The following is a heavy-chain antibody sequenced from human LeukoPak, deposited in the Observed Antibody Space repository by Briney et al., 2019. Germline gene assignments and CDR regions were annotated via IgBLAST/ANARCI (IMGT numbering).Heavy chain of an antibody. CDR1: GFTFSSYG. D-gene: IGHD3-3*01. Sequence: GGSLRLSCAASGFTFSSYGMHWVRQAPGKGLEWVAVIWYDGSNKYYADSVKGRFTISRDNSKNTLYLQMNSLRAEDTAVYYCAKSGDYDFWSGYHPVDYWGQGTLVTVSS. J-gene: IGHJ4*02. CDR2: IWYDGSNK. V-gene: IGHV3-33*06. CDR3: AKSGDYDFWSGYHPVDY.